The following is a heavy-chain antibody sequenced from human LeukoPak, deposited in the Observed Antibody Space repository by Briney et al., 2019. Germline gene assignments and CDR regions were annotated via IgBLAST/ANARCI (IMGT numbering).Heavy chain of an antibody. D-gene: IGHD2-21*02. J-gene: IGHJ4*02. CDR1: GFTFGTCA. CDR2: ISSNGVST. V-gene: IGHV3-64D*06. CDR3: VRSGGDSPTQHYFDY. Sequence: GGSLRLSCSASGFTFGTCAMHWFRQAPGKGLEFVSGISSNGVSTYYADSVKGRFTISRDNSKNTLYLQMSSLRAEDTAVYYCVRSGGDSPTQHYFDYWGQGSLVTVSS.